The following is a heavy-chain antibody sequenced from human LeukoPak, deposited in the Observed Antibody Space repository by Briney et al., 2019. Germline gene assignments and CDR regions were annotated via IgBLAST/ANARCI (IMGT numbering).Heavy chain of an antibody. CDR3: ARGMTTVTTGGY. J-gene: IGHJ4*02. V-gene: IGHV1-2*02. CDR2: INPNSGDT. Sequence: ASVKVSCKASGYTFTGYYMHWVRQAPGQGLEWMGWINPNSGDTSFAQRFQGRVTMTRDTSISTAYMELNRLTSDDTAVYYCARGMTTVTTGGYWGQGTLVTV. D-gene: IGHD4-17*01. CDR1: GYTFTGYY.